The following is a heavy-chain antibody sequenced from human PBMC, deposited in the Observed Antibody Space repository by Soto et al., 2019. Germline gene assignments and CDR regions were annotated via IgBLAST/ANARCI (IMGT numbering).Heavy chain of an antibody. CDR3: ARVGGQWLDLYYYGMDV. V-gene: IGHV1-18*01. D-gene: IGHD6-19*01. J-gene: IGHJ6*02. CDR2: ISAYNGNT. Sequence: ASVKVSCKASGYTFTSYGISWVRQAPGQGLEWMGWISAYNGNTNYAQKLQGRVTMTTDTSTSTAYMELRSLRSDDTAVYYCARVGGQWLDLYYYGMDVWGQGTTVTVSS. CDR1: GYTFTSYG.